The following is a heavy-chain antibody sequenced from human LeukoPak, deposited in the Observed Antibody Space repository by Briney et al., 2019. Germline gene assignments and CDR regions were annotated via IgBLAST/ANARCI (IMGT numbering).Heavy chain of an antibody. CDR3: ARDIRWGVVDDAFDI. J-gene: IGHJ3*02. V-gene: IGHV3-20*04. CDR1: GFTFDDCG. D-gene: IGHD2-15*01. CDR2: INWNGGST. Sequence: GGSLRLSCAASGFTFDDCGMSWVRQAPGKGLEWVSGINWNGGSTGYADSVKGRFTISRDNAKNSLYLQMNSLRAEDTALYYCARDIRWGVVDDAFDIWGQGTMVTVSS.